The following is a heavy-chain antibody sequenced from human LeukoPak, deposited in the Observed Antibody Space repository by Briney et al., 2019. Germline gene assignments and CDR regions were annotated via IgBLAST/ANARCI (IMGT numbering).Heavy chain of an antibody. CDR1: GYTFTSYD. J-gene: IGHJ4*02. CDR2: MNPNSGNT. V-gene: IGHV1-8*01. CDR3: ARGPILRYDFWSGYYSSEYYFDY. D-gene: IGHD3-3*01. Sequence: ASVKVSCKASGYTFTSYDINWVRQATGQGLEWMGWMNPNSGNTGYAQKFQGRVTMTRSTSISTAYMELSSLRSEDTAVYYCARGPILRYDFWSGYYSSEYYFDYWGQGTLVTVSS.